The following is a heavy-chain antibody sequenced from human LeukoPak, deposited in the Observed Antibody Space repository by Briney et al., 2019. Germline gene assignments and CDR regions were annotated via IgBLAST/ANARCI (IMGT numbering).Heavy chain of an antibody. D-gene: IGHD4-23*01. J-gene: IGHJ4*02. V-gene: IGHV3-74*01. CDR1: GFTFSSYW. CDR3: ARGRPHGNDY. Sequence: AGGPLRLSCAASGFTFSSYWMNWVRQALGKGLVWVSRIASDGNSTTYADSVKGRFSISRDNAKNTLYLQMNSLRVEDTAVYYCARGRPHGNDYWGQGTLVTVSS. CDR2: IASDGNST.